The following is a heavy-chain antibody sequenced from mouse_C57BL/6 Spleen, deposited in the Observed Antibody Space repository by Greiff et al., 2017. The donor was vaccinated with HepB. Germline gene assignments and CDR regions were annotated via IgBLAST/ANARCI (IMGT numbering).Heavy chain of an antibody. J-gene: IGHJ3*01. CDR1: GYTFTDYY. Sequence: EVQLQQSGPELVKPGASVKISCKASGYTFTDYYMNWVKQSHGKSLEWIGDINPNNGGTSYNQKFKGKATLTVDKSSSTAYMELRSLTSEDSAVYYCARGDDYDFSFAYGGQGTLVTVSA. CDR3: ARGDDYDFSFAY. CDR2: INPNNGGT. D-gene: IGHD2-4*01. V-gene: IGHV1-26*01.